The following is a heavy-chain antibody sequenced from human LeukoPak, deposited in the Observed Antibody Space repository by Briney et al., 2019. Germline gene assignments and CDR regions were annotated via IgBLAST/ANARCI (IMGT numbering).Heavy chain of an antibody. CDR3: ARAQTYYGSGSYLY. CDR1: GFTFSRYS. Sequence: GRSLKLSCAASGFTFSRYSMNWVRQAPGKGLEWVSYISSSSSTVYYADSLKGRFTISRDNAKNSLYLQMNSLRDEDTAVYYCARAQTYYGSGSYLYWGQGTLVTVSS. CDR2: ISSSSSTV. D-gene: IGHD3-10*01. J-gene: IGHJ4*02. V-gene: IGHV3-48*02.